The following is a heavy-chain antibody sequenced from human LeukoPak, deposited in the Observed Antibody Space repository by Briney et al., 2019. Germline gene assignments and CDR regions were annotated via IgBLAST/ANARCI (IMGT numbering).Heavy chain of an antibody. V-gene: IGHV1-46*01. CDR1: GYTFTSYY. J-gene: IGHJ3*02. CDR3: ARSSSYYDSSGYSI. CDR2: INPSGGST. Sequence: ASVKVSCKASGYTFTSYYMHWVRQAPGQGLEWMGIINPSGGSTSYAQKFQGRVTMTRDKSISTAYLQWSSLKASDTAMYYCARSSSYYDSSGYSIWGQGTMVTVSS. D-gene: IGHD3-22*01.